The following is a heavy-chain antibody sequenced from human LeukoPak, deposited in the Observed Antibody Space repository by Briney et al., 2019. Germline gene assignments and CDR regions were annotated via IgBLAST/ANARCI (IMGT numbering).Heavy chain of an antibody. Sequence: SETLSLTCTVSGDSFSSNNYWTWVRQPPGKGLEWIGEIYRSGATNYNPSLRSRVTVSLDKSKNQFSLRLNSVTAADTAIYYCARNAGYSDLNYWGQGVLVAVSS. CDR2: IYRSGAT. V-gene: IGHV4-4*02. CDR3: ARNAGYSDLNY. CDR1: GDSFSSNNY. J-gene: IGHJ4*02. D-gene: IGHD3-22*01.